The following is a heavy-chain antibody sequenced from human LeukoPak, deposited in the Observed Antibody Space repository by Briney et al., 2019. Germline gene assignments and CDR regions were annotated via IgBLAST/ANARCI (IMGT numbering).Heavy chain of an antibody. CDR3: AKDIGVIAAAGYFDY. J-gene: IGHJ4*02. Sequence: SGGSLRLSCAASGFTFDDYAMHWVRQAPGKGLEWVSGISWNSGSIGYADSVKGRFTISRDNAKNSLYLQMNSLRAEDTALYYCAKDIGVIAAAGYFDYWGQGTLVTVSS. V-gene: IGHV3-9*01. CDR1: GFTFDDYA. CDR2: ISWNSGSI. D-gene: IGHD6-13*01.